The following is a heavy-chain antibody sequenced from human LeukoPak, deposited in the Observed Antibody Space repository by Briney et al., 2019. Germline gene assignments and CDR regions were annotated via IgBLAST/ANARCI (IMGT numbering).Heavy chain of an antibody. CDR1: GFTFSSYG. CDR2: IWYDGSNK. J-gene: IGHJ4*02. D-gene: IGHD2-2*01. CDR3: ARGRHCSSTSCLVEY. V-gene: IGHV3-33*01. Sequence: GRSLRLSCAVSGFTFSSYGMHWVRQAPGKGLEWVAVIWYDGSNKYYADSVKGRFTISRDNSKNTLYLQMNSLRAEDTAVYYCARGRHCSSTSCLVEYWGQGTLVTVSS.